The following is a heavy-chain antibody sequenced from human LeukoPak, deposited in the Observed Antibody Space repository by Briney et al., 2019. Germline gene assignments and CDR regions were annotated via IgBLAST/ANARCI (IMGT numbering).Heavy chain of an antibody. Sequence: PGRSLRLSCAASGFTFSSYGMHWVRQAPGKGLEWVAVISYDGSNKYYADSVKGRFTISRDNSKNTLYLQMNSLRAEDTAVYYCAKDQDNWNPLAFDYWGQGTLVTVSS. CDR2: ISYDGSNK. CDR1: GFTFSSYG. D-gene: IGHD1-20*01. J-gene: IGHJ4*02. V-gene: IGHV3-30*18. CDR3: AKDQDNWNPLAFDY.